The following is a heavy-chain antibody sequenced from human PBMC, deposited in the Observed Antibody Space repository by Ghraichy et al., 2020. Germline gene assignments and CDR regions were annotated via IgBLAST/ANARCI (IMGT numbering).Heavy chain of an antibody. D-gene: IGHD4-17*01. Sequence: SETLSLTCTVSGGSISSGGYYWSWIRQHPGKGLEWIGYIYYSGSTYYNPSLKSRVTISVDTSKNQFSLKLSSVTAADTAVYYCARTDTVTTSPVYFQHWGQGTLVTVSS. CDR2: IYYSGST. V-gene: IGHV4-31*03. CDR3: ARTDTVTTSPVYFQH. CDR1: GGSISSGGYY. J-gene: IGHJ1*01.